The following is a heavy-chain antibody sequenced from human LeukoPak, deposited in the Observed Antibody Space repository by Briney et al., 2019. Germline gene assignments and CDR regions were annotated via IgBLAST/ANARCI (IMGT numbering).Heavy chain of an antibody. D-gene: IGHD1-26*01. Sequence: GGSLRLSCAASGFTVSRNYMSWVRQAPGKGLEWVSVIYSDDSAYYADSFRGRFTISRDNSKNTLYLQMNSLRADDTAVYYCAREVGGGATNYFDYWGQGTLVTVSS. CDR2: IYSDDSA. J-gene: IGHJ4*02. CDR3: AREVGGGATNYFDY. CDR1: GFTVSRNY. V-gene: IGHV3-53*01.